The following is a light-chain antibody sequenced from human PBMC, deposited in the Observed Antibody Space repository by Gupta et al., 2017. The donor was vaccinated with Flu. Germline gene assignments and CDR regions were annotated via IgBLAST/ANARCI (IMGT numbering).Light chain of an antibody. CDR3: QQYNTYPFT. Sequence: DIQMTQSPSTLSASVGDRVTITCRASQSISTWLAWYQQKPGKAPKLLIYKASSLESGVPSRFSGSGSGTEFTLTISSLQPDDLATYYCQQYNTYPFTFGPGTKVEIK. CDR1: QSISTW. CDR2: KAS. V-gene: IGKV1-5*03. J-gene: IGKJ3*01.